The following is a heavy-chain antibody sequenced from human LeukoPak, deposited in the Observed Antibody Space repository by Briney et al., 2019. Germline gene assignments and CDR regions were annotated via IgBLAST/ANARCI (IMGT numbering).Heavy chain of an antibody. CDR1: GGSISSSNCY. J-gene: IGHJ5*02. CDR3: ARHVHWLVRLDP. V-gene: IGHV4-39*01. D-gene: IGHD6-19*01. Sequence: PSETLSLTCTVSGGSISSSNCYWGWIRQPPGKGLEWIRSIDYGGSTYYHPSLKRPVTISVDTSKSRFSLRLSSVTAGDTAVYYCARHVHWLVRLDPWGSGTLVTVSS. CDR2: IDYGGST.